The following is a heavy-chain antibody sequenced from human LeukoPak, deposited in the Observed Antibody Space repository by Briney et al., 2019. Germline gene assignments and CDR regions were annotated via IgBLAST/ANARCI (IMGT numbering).Heavy chain of an antibody. Sequence: SQTLSLTCTVSGGSISSGDYYWSWIRQPPGKGLEWIGYIYYSGSTYYNPSLKGRVTISVDTSKNQFSLKLSSVTAADTAVYYCARGTVTSYFDYWGQGTLVTVSS. CDR2: IYYSGST. CDR1: GGSISSGDYY. D-gene: IGHD4-17*01. J-gene: IGHJ4*02. V-gene: IGHV4-30-4*01. CDR3: ARGTVTSYFDY.